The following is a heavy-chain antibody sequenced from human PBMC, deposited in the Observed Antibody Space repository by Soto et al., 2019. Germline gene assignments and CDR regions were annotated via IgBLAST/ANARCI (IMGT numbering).Heavy chain of an antibody. CDR2: IKHGGSS. J-gene: IGHJ3*02. CDR3: ARGGSSDWQVALDI. Sequence: QVQQQPWGAGLLKPSETLSLTCTVYAGSFGHYYWNWIRQSPGKGLEWIGKIKHGGSSSYNPSLRSRVSISVDMSKNQFSLTWSSVTAADTAVYYCARGGSSDWQVALDIWGQGTMVPVSS. CDR1: AGSFGHYY. D-gene: IGHD6-19*01. V-gene: IGHV4-34*01.